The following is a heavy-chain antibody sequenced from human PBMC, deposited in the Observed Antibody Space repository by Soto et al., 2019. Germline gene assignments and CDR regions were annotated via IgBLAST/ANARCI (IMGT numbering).Heavy chain of an antibody. CDR2: ISSSGSTI. CDR3: ATEDYGDSDFDY. D-gene: IGHD4-17*01. J-gene: IGHJ4*02. Sequence: PGGSLRLSCAASGFTFSDYYMSWIRQAPGKGLEWVSYISSSGSTIYYADSVKGRFTISRDNAKNSRYLQMNSLRAEDTALYYCATEDYGDSDFDYWGQGTLVTVSS. CDR1: GFTFSDYY. V-gene: IGHV3-11*01.